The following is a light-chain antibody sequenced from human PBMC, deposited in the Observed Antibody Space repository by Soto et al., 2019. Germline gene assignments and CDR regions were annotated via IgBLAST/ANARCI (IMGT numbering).Light chain of an antibody. CDR3: SSYAVNNNFDVL. CDR1: SSDVGGYNY. Sequence: QSALTQPPSASGSPGQSVTISCTGTSSDVGGYNYVSWYQQHPGKAPKLVIYEVSKRPSGVPDRFSGSKSGNTASLTVSGLQAEDEADYYCSSYAVNNNFDVLFGGGTKLTVL. CDR2: EVS. J-gene: IGLJ2*01. V-gene: IGLV2-8*01.